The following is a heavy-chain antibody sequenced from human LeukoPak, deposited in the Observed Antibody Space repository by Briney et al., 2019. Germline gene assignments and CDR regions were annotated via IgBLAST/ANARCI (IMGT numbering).Heavy chain of an antibody. CDR3: AKYSGTYYGMDYFDS. CDR2: ISATSSTI. J-gene: IGHJ4*02. Sequence: GGSLRLSCAASGFIFSDYTMNWVRQSPGKGPEWLSYISATSSTIYNADSVEGRFIISRDNAKNSLYLQMDNLKPEDTAVYFCAKYSGTYYGMDYFDSWGQGTLVTVSS. V-gene: IGHV3-48*01. CDR1: GFIFSDYT. D-gene: IGHD1-26*01.